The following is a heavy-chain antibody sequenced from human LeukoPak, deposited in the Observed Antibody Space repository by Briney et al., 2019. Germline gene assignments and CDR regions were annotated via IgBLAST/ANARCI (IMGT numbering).Heavy chain of an antibody. Sequence: PSETLSLTCTLSGGSISTYYWSWIRQPPGKGLEWTGYIYYSGSTNYNPSLKSRVTISVDTSKNQFSLKLSSVTAADTAVYYCARHSVFDIWGQGTMVTVSS. CDR1: GGSISTYY. J-gene: IGHJ3*02. D-gene: IGHD3-10*01. V-gene: IGHV4-59*08. CDR3: ARHSVFDI. CDR2: IYYSGST.